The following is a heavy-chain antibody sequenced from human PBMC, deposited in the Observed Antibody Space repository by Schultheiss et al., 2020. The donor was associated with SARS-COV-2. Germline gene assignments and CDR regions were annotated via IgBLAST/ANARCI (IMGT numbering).Heavy chain of an antibody. CDR2: ISAYNGNT. Sequence: ASVKVSCKASGYTFTNYGINWVRQAPGQGLEWMGWISAYNGNTNYAQKLQGRVTMTTDTSTSTAYMELRSLRSDDTAVYYCAREVCSGGSCYSVRFDYWGQGTLVTVSS. V-gene: IGHV1-18*01. CDR1: GYTFTNYG. J-gene: IGHJ4*02. D-gene: IGHD2-15*01. CDR3: AREVCSGGSCYSVRFDY.